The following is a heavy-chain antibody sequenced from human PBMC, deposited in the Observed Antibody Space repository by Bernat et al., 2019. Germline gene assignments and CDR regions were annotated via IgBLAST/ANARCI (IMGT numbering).Heavy chain of an antibody. CDR2: LNSDGSST. V-gene: IGHV3-74*01. Sequence: EVQLVESGGGLVQPGGSLRLSCAASGFTFSSYWMHWVRQAPGNGLVCVSRLNSDGSSTSDAETVKGRCTISRDNTKNTLYLQMHSLRAEDTAVYYCARSDFSSSWTNYYYYGMDVWGQGTTVTVSS. CDR1: GFTFSSYW. CDR3: ARSDFSSSWTNYYYYGMDV. D-gene: IGHD6-13*01. J-gene: IGHJ6*02.